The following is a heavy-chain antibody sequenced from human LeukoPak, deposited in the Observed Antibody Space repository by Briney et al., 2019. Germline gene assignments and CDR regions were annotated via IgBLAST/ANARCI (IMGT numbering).Heavy chain of an antibody. V-gene: IGHV1-69*13. D-gene: IGHD3-22*01. CDR1: GGTFSSYA. Sequence: ASVKVSCKASGGTFSSYAISWVRQAPGQGLEWMGGIIPIFGTANYAQKFQGRVTITADESTSTAYMELSSLRSEDTAVYYCARGVWLGYYDSSGYFDYWGQGTLVTVSS. CDR2: IIPIFGTA. CDR3: ARGVWLGYYDSSGYFDY. J-gene: IGHJ4*02.